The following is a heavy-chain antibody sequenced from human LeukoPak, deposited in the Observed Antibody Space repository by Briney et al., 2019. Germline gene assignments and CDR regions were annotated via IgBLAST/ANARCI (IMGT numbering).Heavy chain of an antibody. V-gene: IGHV4-59*01. CDR1: GGSISSYY. Sequence: PSETLSLTCTVSGGSISSYYWSWIRQPPGKGLEWIGYIYYSGSTNYNPSLKSRVTISVGTSKNQFSLKLSSVTAADTAVYYCARMYYDFWVYDYWGQGTLVTVSS. CDR2: IYYSGST. J-gene: IGHJ4*02. D-gene: IGHD3-3*01. CDR3: ARMYYDFWVYDY.